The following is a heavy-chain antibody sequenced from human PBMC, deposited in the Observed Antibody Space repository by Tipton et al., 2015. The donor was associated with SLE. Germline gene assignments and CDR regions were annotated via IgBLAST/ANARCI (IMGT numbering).Heavy chain of an antibody. J-gene: IGHJ4*02. Sequence: TLSLTCAVYGGSFSGYYWSWIRQPPGKGLEWIGEINHSGSPNYNPSLKSRVTISVDTSKNQFSLKMSSVTAADTAVYYCARGVRYGSGSYEFDYWGQGTLVTVSS. V-gene: IGHV4-34*01. D-gene: IGHD3-10*01. CDR2: INHSGSP. CDR1: GGSFSGYY. CDR3: ARGVRYGSGSYEFDY.